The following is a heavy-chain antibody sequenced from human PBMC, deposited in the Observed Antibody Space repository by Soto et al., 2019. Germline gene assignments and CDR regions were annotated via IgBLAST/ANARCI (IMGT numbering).Heavy chain of an antibody. CDR1: EFTFNGFV. J-gene: IGHJ3*02. Sequence: PGGSLRLSWAASEFTFNGFVMHWVRQAPGKGLEWVSYICSSGSTIYYADSVKGRFTISRDNAKNSLYLQMNSLRAEDTAVYYCAREGLIYYDSSGYYDAFDIWGQGTMVTVSS. CDR3: AREGLIYYDSSGYYDAFDI. CDR2: ICSSGSTI. V-gene: IGHV3-48*03. D-gene: IGHD3-22*01.